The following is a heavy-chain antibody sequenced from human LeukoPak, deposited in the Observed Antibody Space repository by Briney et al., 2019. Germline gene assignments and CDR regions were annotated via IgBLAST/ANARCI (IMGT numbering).Heavy chain of an antibody. D-gene: IGHD6-19*01. V-gene: IGHV7-4-1*02. J-gene: IGHJ5*02. CDR3: ATSAVPEP. Sequence: ASVKVSCKASRYTFTTYSINWLRQAPGQGLEWMGWINTNTGNPTYAQAFTGRFVFSSDTSVSTAYLQISSLKAEDTAVYYCATSAVPEPWGQGTLVTVSS. CDR2: INTNTGNP. CDR1: RYTFTTYS.